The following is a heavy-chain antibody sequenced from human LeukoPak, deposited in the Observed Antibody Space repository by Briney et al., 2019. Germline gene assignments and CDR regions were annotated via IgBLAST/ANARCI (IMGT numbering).Heavy chain of an antibody. D-gene: IGHD3-10*01. J-gene: IGHJ4*02. Sequence: GGSLRLSCAASGLSFSTYAMSWVRQAPGKGLEWVAGISGSGVDTHYAGSVNGRFRISRDNSANTLYLQMSSLREEDTALYYCASGTYRLGDYWGQGTQVAVSP. CDR3: ASGTYRLGDY. CDR1: GLSFSTYA. CDR2: ISGSGVDT. V-gene: IGHV3-23*01.